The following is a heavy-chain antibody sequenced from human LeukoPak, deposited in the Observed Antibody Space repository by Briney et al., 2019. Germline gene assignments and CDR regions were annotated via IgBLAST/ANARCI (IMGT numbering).Heavy chain of an antibody. CDR2: ISSSGSTI. V-gene: IGHV3-48*04. CDR1: GFTFSSYS. CDR3: ARDRYDFWSGYSHLG. J-gene: IGHJ4*02. Sequence: RGSLRLSCAASGFTFSSYSMNWVRQAPGRGLEWVSYISSSGSTIYYADSVKGRFTISRDSAKNTLYLQMNSLRAEDTAVYYCARDRYDFWSGYSHLGWGQGTLVTVSS. D-gene: IGHD3-3*01.